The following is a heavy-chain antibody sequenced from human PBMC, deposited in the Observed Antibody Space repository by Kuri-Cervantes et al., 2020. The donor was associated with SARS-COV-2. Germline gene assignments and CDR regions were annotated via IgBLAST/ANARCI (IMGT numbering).Heavy chain of an antibody. V-gene: IGHV3-11*04. CDR3: AREPPGWLRNSGENWYFDL. D-gene: IGHD5-12*01. J-gene: IGHJ2*01. CDR2: ISSSGSTI. CDR1: GFTFSDYY. Sequence: GGSLRLSCAASGFTFSDYYMSWIRQAPGKGLEWVSYISSSGSTIYYADSVKGRFTISRDNAKNSLYLQMNSLRAEDTAVYYCAREPPGWLRNSGENWYFDLWGRGTLVTVSS.